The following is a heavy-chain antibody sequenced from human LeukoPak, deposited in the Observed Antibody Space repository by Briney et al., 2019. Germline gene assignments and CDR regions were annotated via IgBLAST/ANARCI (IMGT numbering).Heavy chain of an antibody. V-gene: IGHV4-39*01. CDR3: ARRRYNWNAIDY. D-gene: IGHD1-20*01. J-gene: IGHJ4*02. Sequence: SETLSLTCTVSGGSITSGDYYWAWVRQPPGKGLEWIGSISYRGATYYNPSLKSRVTASVDTSKNQFSLNLSSVTAADTAVYYCARRRYNWNAIDYWGQGTLVTVSS. CDR1: GGSITSGDYY. CDR2: ISYRGAT.